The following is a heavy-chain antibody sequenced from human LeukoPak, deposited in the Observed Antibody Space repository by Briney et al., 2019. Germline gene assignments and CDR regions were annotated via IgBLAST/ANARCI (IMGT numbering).Heavy chain of an antibody. CDR3: ARVITGNNWFDP. Sequence: ALVKVSCKASGYTFTSYGISWVRQAPGQGLEWMGWISAYNGNTNYAQKLQGRVTMTTDTSTSTAYMELRSLRSDDTAVYYCARVITGNNWFDPWGQGTLVTVSS. D-gene: IGHD1-20*01. CDR1: GYTFTSYG. V-gene: IGHV1-18*01. J-gene: IGHJ5*02. CDR2: ISAYNGNT.